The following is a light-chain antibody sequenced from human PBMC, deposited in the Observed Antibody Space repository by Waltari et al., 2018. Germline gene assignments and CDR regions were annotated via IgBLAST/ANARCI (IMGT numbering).Light chain of an antibody. V-gene: IGKV1D-12*01. CDR2: AAS. J-gene: IGKJ2*01. Sequence: DIQMTQSPSSVSASIGDRVTITCRASQGIASWLAWYKQKRGKAPKVVIYAASRLRSGVPSMFSGRFSGTNFTLMITNLQPDDFATYYCQQANTFPYTFGQGTKLEIK. CDR3: QQANTFPYT. CDR1: QGIASW.